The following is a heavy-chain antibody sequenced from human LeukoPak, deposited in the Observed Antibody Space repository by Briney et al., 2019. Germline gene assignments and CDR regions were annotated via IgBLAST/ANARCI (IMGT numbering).Heavy chain of an antibody. CDR1: GFTFSSYG. CDR3: AKDATMVRGVADFIDY. V-gene: IGHV3-30*02. J-gene: IGHJ4*02. D-gene: IGHD3-10*01. Sequence: GGSLRLSCAASGFTFSSYGMHWVRQAPGKGLEWVAFIRYDGSNKYYADSVKGRFTISRDNSKNTLYLQMYSLRAEDTAVYYCAKDATMVRGVADFIDYWGQGTLVTVSS. CDR2: IRYDGSNK.